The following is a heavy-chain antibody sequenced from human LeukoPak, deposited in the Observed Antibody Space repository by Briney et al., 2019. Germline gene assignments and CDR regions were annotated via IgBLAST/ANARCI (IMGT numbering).Heavy chain of an antibody. J-gene: IGHJ3*02. CDR3: ARLYGSGSYYNGAFDI. Sequence: GGSLRLSCAASGFTLSSYALSWVRLAPGRGLAWVSLISGGGDITYYADSVKGRFTISRDNSRNTLYLQMNSLRAEDTAVYYCARLYGSGSYYNGAFDIWGQGTMVTVSS. CDR1: GFTLSSYA. V-gene: IGHV3-23*01. CDR2: ISGGGDIT. D-gene: IGHD3-10*01.